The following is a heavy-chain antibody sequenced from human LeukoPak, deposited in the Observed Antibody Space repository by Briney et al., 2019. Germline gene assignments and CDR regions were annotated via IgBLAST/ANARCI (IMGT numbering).Heavy chain of an antibody. Sequence: PGGSLRLSCAASGFTFSSYAMSWVRQAPGKGLEWVSAISGSGGSTYYADSVKGRFTISRGNSKNTLYLQMNSLRAEDTAVYYCASLLRYFDRSNWFDPWGQGTLVTVSS. CDR1: GFTFSSYA. V-gene: IGHV3-23*01. CDR2: ISGSGGST. D-gene: IGHD3-9*01. CDR3: ASLLRYFDRSNWFDP. J-gene: IGHJ5*02.